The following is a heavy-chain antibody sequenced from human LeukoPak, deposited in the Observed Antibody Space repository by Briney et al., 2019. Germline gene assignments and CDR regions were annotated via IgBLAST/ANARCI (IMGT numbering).Heavy chain of an antibody. V-gene: IGHV3-21*01. D-gene: IGHD1-26*01. Sequence: GGSLRLSCAASGFTFSSYTMNWVRQAPGKGLEWVSSISSTTTYIYYADSVKGRFTISRDNAKNSLYLQMNNLRAEDTAVYFCARDLSGSYHTPFGYWGQGTLVTVSS. CDR3: ARDLSGSYHTPFGY. CDR2: ISSTTTYI. CDR1: GFTFSSYT. J-gene: IGHJ4*02.